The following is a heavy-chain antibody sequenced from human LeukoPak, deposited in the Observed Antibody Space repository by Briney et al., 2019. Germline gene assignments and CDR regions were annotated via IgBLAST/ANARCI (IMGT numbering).Heavy chain of an antibody. J-gene: IGHJ4*02. CDR3: ARVGYYDTSAYLDY. D-gene: IGHD3-22*01. V-gene: IGHV1-46*01. Sequence: ASVKVSCKASGYTFTSYYMHWVRQAPGQGLEWMGIINPSGGSTSYAQKFQGRVTMTRDTSISTAYMELSSLTSDDTAVYYCARVGYYDTSAYLDYWGQGTPVTVSS. CDR2: INPSGGST. CDR1: GYTFTSYY.